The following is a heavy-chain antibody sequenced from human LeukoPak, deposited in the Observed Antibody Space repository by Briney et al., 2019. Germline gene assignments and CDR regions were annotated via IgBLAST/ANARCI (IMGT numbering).Heavy chain of an antibody. Sequence: SGTLSLTCTVSGASINNNFWTWIRQPPGKGLEWIGYIYSSGSANYNPSLKSRVIISGDTSKNQISLNLTSVTAADTAVYFCARHRDYYDTWGHGTLVTVSS. CDR3: ARHRDYYDT. CDR2: IYSSGSA. D-gene: IGHD3-22*01. CDR1: GASINNNF. J-gene: IGHJ4*01. V-gene: IGHV4-59*08.